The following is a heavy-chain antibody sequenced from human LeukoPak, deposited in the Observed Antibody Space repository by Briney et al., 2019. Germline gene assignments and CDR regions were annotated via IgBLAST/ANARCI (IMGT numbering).Heavy chain of an antibody. CDR1: GFTFNNYA. D-gene: IGHD6-13*01. V-gene: IGHV3-23*01. CDR2: ITGNGGST. Sequence: GGFLRLSCAASGFTFNNYAMSWVRQAPGKGLEWVSAITGNGGSTYYADSVKGRFTISRVNSKNTLYLQMNSLRAEDTAEYYCAKKSQATAGPSYFDHWGQGTLVTVSS. J-gene: IGHJ4*02. CDR3: AKKSQATAGPSYFDH.